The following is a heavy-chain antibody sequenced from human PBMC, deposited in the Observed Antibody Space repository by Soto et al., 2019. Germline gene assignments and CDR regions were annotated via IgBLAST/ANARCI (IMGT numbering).Heavy chain of an antibody. CDR2: IYYGGST. CDR3: ARENDYGDYGGGMDV. D-gene: IGHD4-17*01. V-gene: IGHV4-31*03. J-gene: IGHJ6*02. Sequence: QVQLQESGPGLVKPSQTLSLTCTVSGGSISSGGYYWSWIRQHPGKGLAWIGYIYYGGSTYYNPSLRSRATISVDTSKNQFSLNLSSVTAAETAVDYCARENDYGDYGGGMDVWGQGTTVTVSS. CDR1: GGSISSGGYY.